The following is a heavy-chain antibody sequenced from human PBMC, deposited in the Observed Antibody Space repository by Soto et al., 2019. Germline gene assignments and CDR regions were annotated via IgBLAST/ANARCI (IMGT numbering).Heavy chain of an antibody. V-gene: IGHV4-34*01. CDR1: GGSFSGYY. Sequence: SETLSLTCAVYGGSFSGYYWSWIRQPPGKGLEWIGVINHSGSTNYNPSLKSRVTISVDTSKNQFSLKLSPVTAADTAVYYCASRNLYYHYMDVWGKGTTVTVSS. J-gene: IGHJ6*03. CDR3: ASRNLYYHYMDV. CDR2: INHSGST.